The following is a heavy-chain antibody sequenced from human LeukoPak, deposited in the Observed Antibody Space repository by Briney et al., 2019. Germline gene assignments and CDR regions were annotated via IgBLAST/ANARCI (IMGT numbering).Heavy chain of an antibody. CDR1: GGSISSSPDY. D-gene: IGHD5-24*01. CDR2: IHYRGGT. CDR3: ARGMSMAAGAH. V-gene: IGHV4-39*07. J-gene: IGHJ4*02. Sequence: SETLSLTCSVSGGSISSSPDYCGWIRQPPGQGLEWIGSIHYRGGTYYNPSLKSRVTISLDTSSIEFSLSLNSVTAADTAVYYSARGMSMAAGAHWGQGTRVTVSS.